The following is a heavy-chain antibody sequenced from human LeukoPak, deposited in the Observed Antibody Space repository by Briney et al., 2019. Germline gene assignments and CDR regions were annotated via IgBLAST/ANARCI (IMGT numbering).Heavy chain of an antibody. J-gene: IGHJ6*02. V-gene: IGHV3-7*01. Sequence: GGSLRLSCAASGFTFSSYWMTWVRQAPGKGLEWVANIKQDGSEKYYVDSVKGRFTISRDNAKNSLYLQMNSLRAEDTAVYYCARVPYNWNLNYYYDMDVRGLGTTVTVSS. CDR1: GFTFSSYW. D-gene: IGHD1-7*01. CDR2: IKQDGSEK. CDR3: ARVPYNWNLNYYYDMDV.